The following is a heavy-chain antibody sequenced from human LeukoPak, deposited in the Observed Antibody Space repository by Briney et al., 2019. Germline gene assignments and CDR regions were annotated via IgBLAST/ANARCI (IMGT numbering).Heavy chain of an antibody. Sequence: PGGSLRLSCAASGFTFSRYGMSWVREAPGKGGEGVANIKQDGREKYYVDSVKGRFTISSHNAKNSLYLQLNSLRAEDTAVYYCAREGAYCGGDCYYDYYYYYMDVWGKGTTVTVSS. V-gene: IGHV3-7*01. CDR2: IKQDGREK. J-gene: IGHJ6*03. CDR3: AREGAYCGGDCYYDYYYYYMDV. D-gene: IGHD2-21*02. CDR1: GFTFSRYG.